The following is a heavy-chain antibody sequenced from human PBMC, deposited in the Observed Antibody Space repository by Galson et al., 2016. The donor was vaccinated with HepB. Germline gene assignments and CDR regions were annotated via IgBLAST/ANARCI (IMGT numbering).Heavy chain of an antibody. CDR3: ARDLSYYDSCVSDY. D-gene: IGHD3-22*01. V-gene: IGHV3-21*01. CDR2: ISRTSTYI. Sequence: SLRLSCAASGFTFSEYKFNWVRQAPGKGPEWVSSISRTSTYIEYAASVQGRFTISRDNAKNSLYLQMDTLRAEDTAVYYCARDLSYYDSCVSDYWGQGTLVTVSS. CDR1: GFTFSEYK. J-gene: IGHJ4*02.